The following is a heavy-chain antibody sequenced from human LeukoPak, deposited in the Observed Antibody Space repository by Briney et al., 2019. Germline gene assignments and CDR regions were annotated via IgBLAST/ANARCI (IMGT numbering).Heavy chain of an antibody. CDR2: TWYVGSNK. CDR3: ARDHGDYSGKDY. CDR1: GFIFSSYG. D-gene: IGHD4-17*01. Sequence: GRSLRLSCAASGFIFSSYGMHWVRQAPGKGLEWVAVTWYVGSNKYYADAVKGRFTISRDNSKNTLYLQMNSLRAEDTAVYFCARDHGDYSGKDYWGQGTLVTVSS. J-gene: IGHJ4*02. V-gene: IGHV3-33*01.